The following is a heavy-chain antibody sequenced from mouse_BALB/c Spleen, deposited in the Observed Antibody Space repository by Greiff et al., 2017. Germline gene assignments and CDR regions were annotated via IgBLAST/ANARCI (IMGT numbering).Heavy chain of an antibody. D-gene: IGHD2-1*01. V-gene: IGHV14-3*02. J-gene: IGHJ4*01. Sequence: VQLQQSGAELVKPGASVKLSCTASGFNIKDTYMHWVKQRPEQGLEWIGRIDPANGNTKYDPKFQGKATITADTSSNTDYLQLSSLTSEDTAVYYCAPYGNSTYYAMDYWGQGTSVTVSS. CDR1: GFNIKDTY. CDR3: APYGNSTYYAMDY. CDR2: IDPANGNT.